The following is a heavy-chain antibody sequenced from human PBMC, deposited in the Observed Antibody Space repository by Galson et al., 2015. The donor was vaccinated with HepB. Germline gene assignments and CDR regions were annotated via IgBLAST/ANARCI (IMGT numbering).Heavy chain of an antibody. Sequence: SLRLSCAASGFTFSSYAMSWVRQAPGKGLEWVSAISGSGGSTYYADSVKGRFTISRDNSKNTLYLQMNSLRAEDTAVYYCAKTLIGVATPRGEDAFDIWGQGTMVTVSS. J-gene: IGHJ3*02. CDR2: ISGSGGST. V-gene: IGHV3-23*01. CDR3: AKTLIGVATPRGEDAFDI. D-gene: IGHD3-3*01. CDR1: GFTFSSYA.